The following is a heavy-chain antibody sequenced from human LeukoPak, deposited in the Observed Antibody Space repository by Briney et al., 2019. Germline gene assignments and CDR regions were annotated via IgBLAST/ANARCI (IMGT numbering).Heavy chain of an antibody. Sequence: TSETLSLTCTVSGGSISSYYWSWIRQPPGKGLEWIGDIYYSGSTNYNPSLKSRVTISVDTSKNQFSLKLSSVPAADTAVYYCARGGSYYNYFDYWGQGTLVTVSS. CDR3: ARGGSYYNYFDY. V-gene: IGHV4-59*01. CDR2: IYYSGST. D-gene: IGHD1-26*01. CDR1: GGSISSYY. J-gene: IGHJ4*02.